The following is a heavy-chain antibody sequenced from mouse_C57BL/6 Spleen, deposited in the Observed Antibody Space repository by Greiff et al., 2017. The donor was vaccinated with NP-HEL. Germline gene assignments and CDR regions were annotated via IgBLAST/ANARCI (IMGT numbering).Heavy chain of an antibody. Sequence: EVQLQQSGAELVRPGASVKLSCTASGFNIKDDYMHWVKQRPEQGLEWIGWIDPENGDTEYASKFQGTATITADTSSNTAYLQLSSLTSEDTAVYYCTRTTVVGPWYFDVWGTGTTVTVSS. J-gene: IGHJ1*03. CDR2: IDPENGDT. CDR1: GFNIKDDY. CDR3: TRTTVVGPWYFDV. V-gene: IGHV14-4*01. D-gene: IGHD1-1*01.